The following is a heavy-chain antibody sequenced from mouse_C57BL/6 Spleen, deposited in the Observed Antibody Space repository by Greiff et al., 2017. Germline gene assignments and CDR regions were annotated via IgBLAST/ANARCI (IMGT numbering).Heavy chain of an antibody. CDR1: GFSFNTYA. J-gene: IGHJ4*01. Sequence: EVKLEESGGGLVQPKGSLKLSCAASGFSFNTYAMNWVRQAPGKGLEWVARIRSKSNNYATYYADSVKDRFTISRDDSESMLYLQMNNLKTEDTAMYYCVRQGIYYGNYYAMDYWGQGTSVTVSS. CDR3: VRQGIYYGNYYAMDY. V-gene: IGHV10-1*01. CDR2: IRSKSNNYAT. D-gene: IGHD2-1*01.